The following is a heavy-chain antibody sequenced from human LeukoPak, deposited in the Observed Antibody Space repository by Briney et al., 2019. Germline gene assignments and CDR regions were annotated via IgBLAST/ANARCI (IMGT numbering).Heavy chain of an antibody. D-gene: IGHD3-22*01. CDR2: INSDGSST. CDR1: GFTFSSYW. CDR3: ARDPAYYDSSGLTDY. J-gene: IGHJ4*02. V-gene: IGHV3-74*01. Sequence: GGSLRLSCAASGFTFSSYWMHWVRQAPGKGLVWVSQINSDGSSTSYADSVKGGFTISRDNAKNTLYLQMNSLRAEDTAVYYCARDPAYYDSSGLTDYWGQGTLVTVSS.